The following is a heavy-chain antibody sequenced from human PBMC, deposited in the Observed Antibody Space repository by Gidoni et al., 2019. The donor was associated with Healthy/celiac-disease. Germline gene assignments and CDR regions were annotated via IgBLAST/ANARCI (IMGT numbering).Heavy chain of an antibody. J-gene: IGHJ3*02. CDR2: INPNSGGT. CDR1: RYTFTGYY. CDR3: ARDGYMGRGAFDI. D-gene: IGHD5-12*01. V-gene: IGHV1-2*02. Sequence: QVQLVQSGAEVKKPGASVKVSCKASRYTFTGYYMHWVRQAPGQGLEWMGWINPNSGGTNYAQKFQGRVTMTRDTSISTADMELSRLRADDTAVYYCARDGYMGRGAFDIWGQGTMVTVSS.